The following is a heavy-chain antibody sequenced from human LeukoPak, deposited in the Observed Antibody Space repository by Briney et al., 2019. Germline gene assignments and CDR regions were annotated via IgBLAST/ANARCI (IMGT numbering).Heavy chain of an antibody. V-gene: IGHV3-23*01. Sequence: GGSLRLSCAASGLTFSSYGMSWVRQAPGKGLEWVSAISGSGGSTYYADSVKGRFAISRDNSKNTLYLQMNSLRAEDTAVYYCAKENRYYGSGGGAWGQGTLVTVSS. CDR3: AKENRYYGSGGGA. J-gene: IGHJ5*02. CDR2: ISGSGGST. D-gene: IGHD3-10*01. CDR1: GLTFSSYG.